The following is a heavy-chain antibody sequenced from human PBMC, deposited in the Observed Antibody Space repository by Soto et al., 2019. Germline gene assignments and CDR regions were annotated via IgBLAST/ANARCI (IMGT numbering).Heavy chain of an antibody. J-gene: IGHJ4*02. CDR2: IYYSGST. CDR1: GGSMSSGDYY. D-gene: IGHD2-15*01. Sequence: SXTLSLTCTVSGGSMSSGDYYWSWIRQPPGKGLEWIGYIYYSGSTYYNPSLKSRVTISVDTSKNQFSLKLSSVTAADTAVYYCAGYCSGGSCYVDYWGQGTLVTVSS. V-gene: IGHV4-30-4*01. CDR3: AGYCSGGSCYVDY.